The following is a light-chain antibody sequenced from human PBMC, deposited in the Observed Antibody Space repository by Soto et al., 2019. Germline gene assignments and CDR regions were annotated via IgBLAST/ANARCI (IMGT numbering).Light chain of an antibody. V-gene: IGLV1-40*01. CDR1: SSNIGAGYD. Sequence: QSALTQSPSVSGAPGQRVTISCTGSSSNIGAGYDVHWYQQLPGTAPKLLIYGNSNRPSGVPDRFSGSKSGTSASLAITGLQAEDEADYYCQSYDSSLSWVFGGGTKLTVL. CDR2: GNS. CDR3: QSYDSSLSWV. J-gene: IGLJ3*02.